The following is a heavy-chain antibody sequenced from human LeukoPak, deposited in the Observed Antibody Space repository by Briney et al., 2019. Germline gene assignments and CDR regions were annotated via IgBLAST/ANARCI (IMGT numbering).Heavy chain of an antibody. CDR1: GGTFSSYA. Sequence: ASVKVSCKASGGTFSSYAISWVRQAPGQGLEWMGGIIPIFGTANYAQKFQGRVTITADESTSTAYMELSSLRSEDTAVYYCARGRRDYGDYFFDYWGQGTLVTVSS. CDR2: IIPIFGTA. D-gene: IGHD4-17*01. CDR3: ARGRRDYGDYFFDY. J-gene: IGHJ4*02. V-gene: IGHV1-69*13.